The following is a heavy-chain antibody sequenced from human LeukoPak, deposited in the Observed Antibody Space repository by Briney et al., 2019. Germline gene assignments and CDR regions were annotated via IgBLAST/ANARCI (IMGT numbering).Heavy chain of an antibody. Sequence: GGSLRLSCAASGFTFSAYSVNRVRQAPGGRLGWVSHISGSNSTIRYADCVKGRFTISRDNAKNSLYLQMNSLRAEDTAVYYCARPLGSTFGYYYMDVWGKGTTVTVSS. J-gene: IGHJ6*03. CDR3: ARPLGSTFGYYYMDV. D-gene: IGHD3-16*01. CDR1: GFTFSAYS. V-gene: IGHV3-48*01. CDR2: ISGSNSTI.